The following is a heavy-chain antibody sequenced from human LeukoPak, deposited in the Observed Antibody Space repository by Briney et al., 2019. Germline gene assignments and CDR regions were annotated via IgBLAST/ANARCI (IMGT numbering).Heavy chain of an antibody. D-gene: IGHD2/OR15-2a*01. J-gene: IGHJ4*02. Sequence: SETLSLTCTVSGGSISSYYWSWIRQPPGKGLEWIGYIYYSGSTNYNPSLKSRVTISVDMSKNQFSLKLSSVTAADTAVYYCARGGVGTFLYYFDYWGQGTLVTVSS. V-gene: IGHV4-59*01. CDR1: GGSISSYY. CDR3: ARGGVGTFLYYFDY. CDR2: IYYSGST.